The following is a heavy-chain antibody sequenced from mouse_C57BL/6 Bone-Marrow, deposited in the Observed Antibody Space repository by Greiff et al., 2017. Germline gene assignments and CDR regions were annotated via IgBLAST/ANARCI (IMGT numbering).Heavy chain of an antibody. CDR1: GYTFTSYG. J-gene: IGHJ4*01. V-gene: IGHV1-81*01. Sequence: QVQLQQSGAELARPGASVKLSCKASGYTFTSYGISWVKQRTGQGLEWIGEIYPRSGNTYYNEKFKGKATLTADKSSSTAYMEHRSLTSEDSAVLFCARRFRRYYAMDDWGQGTPVTVSS. CDR2: IYPRSGNT. CDR3: ARRFRRYYAMDD.